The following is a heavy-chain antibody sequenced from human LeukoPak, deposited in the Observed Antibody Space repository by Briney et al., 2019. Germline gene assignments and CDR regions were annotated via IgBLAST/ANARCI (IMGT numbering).Heavy chain of an antibody. CDR2: ISSSSSYI. D-gene: IGHD2-8*01. J-gene: IGHJ4*02. V-gene: IGHV3-21*01. CDR1: GITLSNYA. Sequence: GGSLRLSCVVSGITLSNYAMSWVRQAPGKGLEWVSSISSSSSYIYYADSVKGRFTISRDNAKNSLYLQMNSLRAEDTAVYYCARDPADCTNGVCRDYWGQGTLVTVSS. CDR3: ARDPADCTNGVCRDY.